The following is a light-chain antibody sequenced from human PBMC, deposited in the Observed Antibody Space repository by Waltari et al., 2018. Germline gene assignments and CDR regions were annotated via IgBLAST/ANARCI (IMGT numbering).Light chain of an antibody. J-gene: IGLJ2*01. Sequence: KFMLTQPHSVSESPGKTVTISCTGSSGSIDTNYVQWYPQRPGSAPRTVIYDDNQRPSGVPDRFSGSIDSSSNSASLTISGLKTEDEADYYCQSSDSSTGVVFGGGTKLTVL. CDR3: QSSDSSTGVV. CDR2: DDN. CDR1: SGSIDTNY. V-gene: IGLV6-57*02.